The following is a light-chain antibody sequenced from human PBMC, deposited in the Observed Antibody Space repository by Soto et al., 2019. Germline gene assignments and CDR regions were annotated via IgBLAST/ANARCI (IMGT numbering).Light chain of an antibody. CDR3: QQYGRSHFT. V-gene: IGKV3-20*01. CDR2: GAT. Sequence: EIVLTQSPGTLSLSPGESATLSCGASESVSSSYLAWYQQKPGQAPRLLIYGATTRLRGVPDRFSGSGSGTDFTHTISRLEPEDFAVYYCQQYGRSHFTFGPGTKVD. CDR1: ESVSSSY. J-gene: IGKJ3*01.